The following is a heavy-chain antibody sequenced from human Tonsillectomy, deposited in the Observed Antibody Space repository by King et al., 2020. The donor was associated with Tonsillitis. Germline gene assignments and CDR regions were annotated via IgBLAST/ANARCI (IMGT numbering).Heavy chain of an antibody. CDR2: ISNTSYYI. CDR3: AKDGVFCSGGTCFGN. J-gene: IGHJ4*02. CDR1: GFTFSTYN. D-gene: IGHD2-15*01. V-gene: IGHV3-21*01. Sequence: VQLVESGGGLVKPGGSLRLSCAASGFTFSTYNMNWVRPAPGKGLEWVSSISNTSYYIFYADSGKGRFTISRDNAKKSLYLQMNSLRAEDTAVYYCAKDGVFCSGGTCFGNWGQGTLVTVSS.